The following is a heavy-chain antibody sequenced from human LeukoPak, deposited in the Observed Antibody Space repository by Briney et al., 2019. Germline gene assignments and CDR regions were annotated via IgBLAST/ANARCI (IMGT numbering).Heavy chain of an antibody. V-gene: IGHV6-1*01. CDR2: TYYTSKWYN. CDR3: AREGTAVAGTDYYYGMDV. Sequence: SQTLSLTCAISADSVSSNSAAWNWIRQSPSRGLEWLGRTYYTSKWYNDYAVSVKSRITINPDTSKNQFSLQLNSVTPEDTAVYYCAREGTAVAGTDYYYGMDVWGQGTTVTVSS. J-gene: IGHJ6*02. D-gene: IGHD6-19*01. CDR1: ADSVSSNSAA.